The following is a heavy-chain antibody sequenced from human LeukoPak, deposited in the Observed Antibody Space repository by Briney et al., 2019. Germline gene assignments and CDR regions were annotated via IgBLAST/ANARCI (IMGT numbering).Heavy chain of an antibody. CDR1: GYTFTGYY. J-gene: IGHJ4*02. CDR2: INPNSGGT. D-gene: IGHD2-2*01. V-gene: IGHV1-2*02. Sequence: ASVKVSCEASGYTFTGYYMHWVRQAPGQGLEWMGWINPNSGGTNYAQKFQGRVTMTRDTSISTAYMELSRLRSDDTAVYYCASEYCSSTSCYGYWGQGTLVTVSS. CDR3: ASEYCSSTSCYGY.